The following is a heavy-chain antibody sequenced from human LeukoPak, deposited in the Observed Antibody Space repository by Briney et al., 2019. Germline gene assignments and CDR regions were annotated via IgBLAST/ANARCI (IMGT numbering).Heavy chain of an antibody. CDR1: AGSISDTSYY. D-gene: IGHD3-16*02. Sequence: SETLSLTCIVSAGSISDTSYYWGWIRQPPGKGLEWIGSIYYSGSTYYNPSLKSRVTISVDTSKNQFSLKLSSVTAADTAVYYCARQPEITFGGVIVRSYFDYWGQGTLVTVSS. J-gene: IGHJ4*02. CDR3: ARQPEITFGGVIVRSYFDY. CDR2: IYYSGST. V-gene: IGHV4-39*01.